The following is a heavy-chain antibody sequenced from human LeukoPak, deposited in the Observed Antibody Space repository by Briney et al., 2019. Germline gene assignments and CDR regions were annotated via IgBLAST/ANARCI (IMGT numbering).Heavy chain of an antibody. D-gene: IGHD2-2*01. CDR3: AVVPAAMRNYFDY. Sequence: GASVKVSCKASGYTLTGYYMHWVRQAPGQGLEWMGWINPNSGGTNYAQKFQGRVTMTRDTSISTAYMELSRLRSDDTAVYYCAVVPAAMRNYFDYWGQGTLVTVSS. CDR2: INPNSGGT. J-gene: IGHJ4*02. CDR1: GYTLTGYY. V-gene: IGHV1-2*02.